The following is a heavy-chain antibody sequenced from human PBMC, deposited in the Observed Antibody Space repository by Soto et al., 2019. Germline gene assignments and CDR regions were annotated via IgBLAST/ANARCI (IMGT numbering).Heavy chain of an antibody. Sequence: ASVKVSCTASAHTFSSHGFTWVRQAPGQGLEWMGWISGFNGQTNYALKFQGRVTLTTDTSTSTAYMELRSLRSDDTAVYFCARVDPRGVAVVRDYWGQGTLVTVSS. D-gene: IGHD3-10*01. J-gene: IGHJ4*02. CDR2: ISGFNGQT. V-gene: IGHV1-18*01. CDR3: ARVDPRGVAVVRDY. CDR1: AHTFSSHG.